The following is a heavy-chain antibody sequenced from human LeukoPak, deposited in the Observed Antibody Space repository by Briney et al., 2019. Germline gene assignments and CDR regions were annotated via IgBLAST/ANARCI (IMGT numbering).Heavy chain of an antibody. D-gene: IGHD4-17*01. Sequence: GGSLRLSCAASGFTFSSYGMHWVRQAPGKGLEWVAVISCDGSNKYYADSVKGRFTISRDNSKNTLYLQMNSLRAEDTAVYYCAKDPLDYGDYDRDYYGYWGQGTLVTVSS. CDR1: GFTFSSYG. CDR3: AKDPLDYGDYDRDYYGY. CDR2: ISCDGSNK. J-gene: IGHJ4*02. V-gene: IGHV3-30*18.